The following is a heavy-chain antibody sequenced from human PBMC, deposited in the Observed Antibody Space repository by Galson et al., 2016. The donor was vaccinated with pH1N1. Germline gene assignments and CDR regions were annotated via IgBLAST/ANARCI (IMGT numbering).Heavy chain of an antibody. CDR3: ARLGIPATIDYHYYMDV. CDR2: VNPGGSTI. D-gene: IGHD2-2*01. V-gene: IGHV5-51*03. Sequence: QSGAEVKKPGESLKISCKASGYSFTRYWIAWVRQVPGKGLEWVGVVNPGGSTIRYSPPFQGQVTIPSDKSINTAYLQWSSLQASDTAMYFRARLGIPATIDYHYYMDVWGKGTTVTVSS. J-gene: IGHJ6*03. CDR1: GYSFTRYW.